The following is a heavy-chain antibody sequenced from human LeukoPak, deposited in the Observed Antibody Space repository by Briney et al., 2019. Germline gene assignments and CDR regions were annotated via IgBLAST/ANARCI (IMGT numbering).Heavy chain of an antibody. CDR1: GYSISSGYY. J-gene: IGHJ5*02. D-gene: IGHD2-8*01. CDR2: IYHSGST. CDR3: ARVYCPNGVCYNSRGWFDP. Sequence: SETLSLTCTVSGYSISSGYYWGWIRQPPGKGLEWIGSIYHSGSTYYNPSLKSRVTISVDTSKNQFSLKLSSVTAADTAVYYCARVYCPNGVCYNSRGWFDPWGQGTLVTVSS. V-gene: IGHV4-38-2*02.